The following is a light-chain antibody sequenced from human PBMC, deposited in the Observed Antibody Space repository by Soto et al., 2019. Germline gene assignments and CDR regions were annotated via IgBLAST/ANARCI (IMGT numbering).Light chain of an antibody. Sequence: DIRMTQSPSSVSASVGERVTMTCRASQTFTTYLNWYQQKPGKAPKLLIYAASSLQRGVPSRFSGSGSGTAFTLTIASLQPEDFATYYCLQSYSPPFTFGPGTKVDIK. CDR1: QTFTTY. CDR3: LQSYSPPFT. J-gene: IGKJ3*01. V-gene: IGKV1-39*01. CDR2: AAS.